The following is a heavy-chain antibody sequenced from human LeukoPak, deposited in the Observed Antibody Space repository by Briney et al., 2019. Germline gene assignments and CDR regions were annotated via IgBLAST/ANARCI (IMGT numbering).Heavy chain of an antibody. D-gene: IGHD3-9*01. Sequence: GGSLRLSCAASGFTFSSYGMHWVRQAPGKGLEGVAFIRYDGSNKYYADSVKGRFTISRDNSKNTLYLQMNSLRAEDTAVYYCAKGFSGGILTGYPDYWGQGTLVTVSS. CDR2: IRYDGSNK. CDR3: AKGFSGGILTGYPDY. V-gene: IGHV3-30*02. CDR1: GFTFSSYG. J-gene: IGHJ4*02.